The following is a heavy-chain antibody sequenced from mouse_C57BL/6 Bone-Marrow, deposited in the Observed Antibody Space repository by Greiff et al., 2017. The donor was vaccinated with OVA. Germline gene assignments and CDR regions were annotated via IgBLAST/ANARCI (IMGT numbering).Heavy chain of an antibody. CDR2: INSDGGSS. J-gene: IGHJ2*01. CDR1: EYAFPSHD. D-gene: IGHD2-2*01. CDR3: ARPLMVTTDGLGY. V-gene: IGHV5-2*01. Sequence: EVKLMESGRGLVQPGQSLKLSCEFNEYAFPSHDMSWVRKTPEQRLELVAAINSDGGSSYYPDTMERRFIISRDNTKKTLYLQMSSLRSEDTALYYCARPLMVTTDGLGYWGQGTTLTVSS.